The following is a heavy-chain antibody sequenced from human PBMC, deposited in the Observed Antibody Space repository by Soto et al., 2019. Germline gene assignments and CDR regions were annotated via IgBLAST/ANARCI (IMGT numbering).Heavy chain of an antibody. V-gene: IGHV1-2*02. CDR1: GDTFTGYY. CDR2: INSKSGGT. Sequence: QVQLVQSGAEVIKPGASVKVSCKASGDTFTGYYLHWIRQAPGQGLEWIGWINSKSGGTKYAQNFEGSVTMTRDTSISTVYMDLIRMKSDDTAIYYCARGVYYDTSGFYCVALDCCSVGTLVTVSS. CDR3: ARGVYYDTSGFYCVALDC. J-gene: IGHJ4*02. D-gene: IGHD3-22*01.